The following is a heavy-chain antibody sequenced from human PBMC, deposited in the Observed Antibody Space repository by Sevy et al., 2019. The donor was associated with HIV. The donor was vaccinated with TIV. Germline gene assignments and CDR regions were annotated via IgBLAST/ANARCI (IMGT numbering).Heavy chain of an antibody. CDR3: ARGDYGGNPFYYYGMDV. J-gene: IGHJ6*02. CDR1: GFTFSSYS. Sequence: GGSLRLSCAASGFTFSSYSMNWVRQAPGKGLEWVSYISSSSTIYYADSVKGRFTISRDNAKNSLYLQMNSLRDEDTAVYYCARGDYGGNPFYYYGMDVWGQGTTVTVSS. V-gene: IGHV3-48*02. CDR2: ISSSSTI. D-gene: IGHD4-17*01.